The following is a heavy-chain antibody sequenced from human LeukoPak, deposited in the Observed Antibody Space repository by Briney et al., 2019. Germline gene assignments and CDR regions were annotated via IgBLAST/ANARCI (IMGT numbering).Heavy chain of an antibody. CDR1: GGSFSDYY. D-gene: IGHD1-26*01. V-gene: IGHV4-34*01. Sequence: PSETLSLTCAVYGGSFSDYYFTWIRQPPGKGLEWIGDINHSGNSSYNKSLKSRVTISVDTSKNQVSPELNSVTAADTAVYYCGMFAVIVGGGLDIWGQGTVVTVSS. CDR2: INHSGNS. J-gene: IGHJ3*02. CDR3: GMFAVIVGGGLDI.